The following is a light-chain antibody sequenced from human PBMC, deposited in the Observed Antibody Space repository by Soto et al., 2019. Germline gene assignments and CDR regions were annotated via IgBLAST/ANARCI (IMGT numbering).Light chain of an antibody. V-gene: IGLV1-51*01. J-gene: IGLJ2*01. Sequence: QSVLTQSPSVSAAPGQKVTISCSGSSSNIGNNYVSWYQQLPGTAPKLLIYDNNKPPSVIPDRFSGSKSGTSGTLDTTGLQTGDDADYYCATWDGSLPGEVFGGGTKLTVL. CDR1: SSNIGNNY. CDR2: DNN. CDR3: ATWDGSLPGEV.